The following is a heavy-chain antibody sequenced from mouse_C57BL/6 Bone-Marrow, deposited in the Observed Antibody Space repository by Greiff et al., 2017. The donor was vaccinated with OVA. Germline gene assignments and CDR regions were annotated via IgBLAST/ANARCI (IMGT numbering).Heavy chain of an antibody. CDR3: AREGSSMVTTHY. Sequence: DVKLVESGGGLVKPGGSLKLSCAASGFTFSDYGMHWVRQAPEKGLEWVAYISSGSSTIYYADTVKGRFTISRDNAKNTLFLQMTSLRSEDTAMYYCAREGSSMVTTHYWGQGTTLTVSS. V-gene: IGHV5-17*01. J-gene: IGHJ2*01. CDR2: ISSGSSTI. CDR1: GFTFSDYG. D-gene: IGHD2-2*01.